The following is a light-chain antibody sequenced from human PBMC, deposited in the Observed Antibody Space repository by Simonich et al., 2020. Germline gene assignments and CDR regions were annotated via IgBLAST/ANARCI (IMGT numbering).Light chain of an antibody. CDR1: SSDVGGYNY. V-gene: IGLV2-14*03. CDR2: DVS. Sequence: QSALTQPASVSGSPGQSITISCTGTSSDVGGYNYVSWYQQNPGKAPKHMIYDVSNRPSGVSNRFSGSKSGNTASLTISGLQAEDEADYYCSSYTSSSTLDVVFGGGTKLTVL. J-gene: IGLJ2*01. CDR3: SSYTSSSTLDVV.